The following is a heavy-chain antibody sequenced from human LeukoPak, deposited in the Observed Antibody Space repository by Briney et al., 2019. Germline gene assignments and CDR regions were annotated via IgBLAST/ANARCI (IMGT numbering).Heavy chain of an antibody. J-gene: IGHJ5*02. CDR1: GGSFSGYY. D-gene: IGHD5-18*01. V-gene: IGHV4-59*10. Sequence: SETLSLTCAVYGGSFSGYYWSWIRQPAGKGLEWIGRIYTSGSTNYNPSLKSRVTMSVDTSKNQFSLKLSSVTAADTAVYYCARQRGYSYGYVNNWFDPWGQGTLVTVSS. CDR2: IYTSGST. CDR3: ARQRGYSYGYVNNWFDP.